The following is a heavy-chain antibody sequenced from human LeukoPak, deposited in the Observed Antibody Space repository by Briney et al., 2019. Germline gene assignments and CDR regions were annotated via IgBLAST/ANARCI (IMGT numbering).Heavy chain of an antibody. CDR2: ISWDGGST. Sequence: GGSLRLSCAASGFTFDDYTMHWVRQAPGKGLEWVSLISWDGGSTYYADSVKGRFTISRDNAKNTLYLQMNSLRAEDTAVYYCATFSGYDYYYYYMDVWGKGTTVTISS. J-gene: IGHJ6*03. CDR3: ATFSGYDYYYYYMDV. D-gene: IGHD5-12*01. V-gene: IGHV3-43*01. CDR1: GFTFDDYT.